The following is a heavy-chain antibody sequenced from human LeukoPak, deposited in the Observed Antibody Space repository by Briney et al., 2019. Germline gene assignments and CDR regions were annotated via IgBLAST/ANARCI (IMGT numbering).Heavy chain of an antibody. CDR1: GFNFGSYS. V-gene: IGHV3-23*01. J-gene: IGHJ4*02. Sequence: GGSLRLSCAASGFNFGSYSMTWVRQAPGKGLEWVSVISADSATTFYADSVKGRFTISRDNARNTVFLQMSSLRAEDTALYYCARKSASGNYPLDYWGQGTLVTVSS. CDR2: ISADSATT. D-gene: IGHD3-10*01. CDR3: ARKSASGNYPLDY.